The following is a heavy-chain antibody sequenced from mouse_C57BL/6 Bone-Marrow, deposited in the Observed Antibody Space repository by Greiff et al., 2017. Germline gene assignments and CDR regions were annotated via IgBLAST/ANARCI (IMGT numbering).Heavy chain of an antibody. CDR1: GFTFSSYA. Sequence: EVQGVESGGGLVKPGGSLKLSCAASGFTFSSYAMSWVRQTPEKRLEWVATISDGGSYTYYPDNVKGRFTISRDNAKNNLYLQMSHLKSEDTAMYYCAIYRWYFDVWGTGTTVTVSS. CDR2: ISDGGSYT. J-gene: IGHJ1*03. V-gene: IGHV5-4*01. CDR3: AIYRWYFDV.